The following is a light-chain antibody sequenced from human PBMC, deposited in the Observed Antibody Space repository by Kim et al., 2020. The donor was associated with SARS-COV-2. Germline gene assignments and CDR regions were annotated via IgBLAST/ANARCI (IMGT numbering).Light chain of an antibody. Sequence: VSVAPGKTARITCGGNNIGSKSVHWYQQKPGQAPVLVIYYDSDRPSGIPERFSGSNSGNTATLTISSVEAGDEADYYCQVWDSSSDHPVFGGGTQLTVL. J-gene: IGLJ3*02. CDR1: NIGSKS. CDR3: QVWDSSSDHPV. V-gene: IGLV3-21*04. CDR2: YDS.